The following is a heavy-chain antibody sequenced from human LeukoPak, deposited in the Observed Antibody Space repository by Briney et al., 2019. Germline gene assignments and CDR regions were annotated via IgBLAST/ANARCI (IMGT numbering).Heavy chain of an antibody. CDR1: GFTFSSYW. CDR2: INTDGSST. D-gene: IGHD5-18*01. J-gene: IGHJ6*03. CDR3: ARGRHLYSYAYDYYMDV. Sequence: GGSLRLSCAASGFTFSSYWMHWVRQAPGKGLVWVSRINTDGSSTNYADSVKGRFTISRDNAKNTLYLQVDSLRAEDTAVYHCARGRHLYSYAYDYYMDVWGKGTTVTISS. V-gene: IGHV3-74*01.